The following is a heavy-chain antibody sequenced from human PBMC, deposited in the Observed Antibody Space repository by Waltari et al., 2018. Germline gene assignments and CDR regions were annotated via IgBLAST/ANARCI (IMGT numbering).Heavy chain of an antibody. Sequence: QLELQESGPGLVKPSETLTLTCSVSGYSITDYYYWGWIRQSPGKGLEYIGYISGSSGTTNYNPSLKSRVTISKDTSKNEFSLKLNSVTAADTALYYCVRDCGWSHYYGLDSWGQGVVVSVSS. CDR1: GYSITDYYY. CDR2: ISGSSGTT. J-gene: IGHJ6*02. V-gene: IGHV4-59*12. CDR3: VRDCGWSHYYGLDS.